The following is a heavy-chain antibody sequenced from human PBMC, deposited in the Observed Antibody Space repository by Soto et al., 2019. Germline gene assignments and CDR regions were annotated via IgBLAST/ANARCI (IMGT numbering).Heavy chain of an antibody. D-gene: IGHD2-2*01. V-gene: IGHV5-51*01. CDR1: VYSFTSYW. CDR2: IYPGDSDT. CDR3: ARQFVVVPAAMWANYYYYGMDV. Sequence: GESLKIAWKGSVYSFTSYWIGWVRQMPGKGLEWMGIIYPGDSDTRYSPSFQGQVTISADKSISTAYLQWSSLKASDTAMYYCARQFVVVPAAMWANYYYYGMDVWGQGTTVTVSS. J-gene: IGHJ6*02.